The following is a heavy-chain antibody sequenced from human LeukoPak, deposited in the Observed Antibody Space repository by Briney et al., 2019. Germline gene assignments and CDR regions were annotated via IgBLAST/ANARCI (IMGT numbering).Heavy chain of an antibody. Sequence: SETLSLTCAVYGGSFSGYYRSWIRQPPGKGLEWIGEINHSGSTNYNPSLKSRVTISVDTSKIQFSLKLSSVTAADTAVYYCARAPIAAPIDYWGQGTLATVSS. V-gene: IGHV4-34*01. CDR3: ARAPIAAPIDY. CDR2: INHSGST. J-gene: IGHJ4*02. CDR1: GGSFSGYY. D-gene: IGHD6-13*01.